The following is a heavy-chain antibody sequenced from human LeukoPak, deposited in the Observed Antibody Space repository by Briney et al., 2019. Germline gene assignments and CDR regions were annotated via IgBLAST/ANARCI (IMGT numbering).Heavy chain of an antibody. D-gene: IGHD3-22*01. CDR3: ARDSPLYYYDSSRPGLDP. J-gene: IGHJ5*02. V-gene: IGHV1-69*05. CDR1: GGTFSSYA. CDR2: IIPISGTA. Sequence: SVKVSWKASGGTFSSYAISWVRQAPGQGLEWMGGIIPISGTANYAQKFQGRVTITTDESTSTAYMELSSLRSEDTAVYYCARDSPLYYYDSSRPGLDPWGQGTLVTVSS.